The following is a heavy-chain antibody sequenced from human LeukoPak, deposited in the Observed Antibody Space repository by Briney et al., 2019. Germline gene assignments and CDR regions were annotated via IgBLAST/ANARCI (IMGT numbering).Heavy chain of an antibody. CDR1: GGSFSAYY. CDR3: ARGPYSYDSSGAFDI. CDR2: INHSGST. Sequence: SETLSLTCAVSGGSFSAYYWSWIRQSPVKGLEWIGQINHSGSTNYNPSLKSRVTISVDTSKNQFSLKLSSVTAADTAVYFCARGPYSYDSSGAFDIWGQGTMVTVSS. D-gene: IGHD3-22*01. J-gene: IGHJ3*02. V-gene: IGHV4-34*01.